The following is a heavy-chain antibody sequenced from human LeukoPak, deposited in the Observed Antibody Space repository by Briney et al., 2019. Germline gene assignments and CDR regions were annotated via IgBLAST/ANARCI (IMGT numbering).Heavy chain of an antibody. D-gene: IGHD3-16*01. Sequence: SETLSLTCTVSGGSISSYYWSWIRQSPGKGLEWIGFLYYSGSTNYNPSLKSRVTISVDTSKNQFSLKLSSVTAADTAVYYCARENDGSMDVWGKGTTVTVSS. CDR2: LYYSGST. CDR1: GGSISSYY. V-gene: IGHV4-59*01. J-gene: IGHJ6*03. CDR3: ARENDGSMDV.